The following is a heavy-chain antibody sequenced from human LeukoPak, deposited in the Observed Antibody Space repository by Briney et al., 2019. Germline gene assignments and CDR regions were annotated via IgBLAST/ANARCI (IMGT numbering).Heavy chain of an antibody. CDR2: VNHSGST. CDR3: ASVYGPGRNNWFDP. CDR1: GGSFSGYY. J-gene: IGHJ5*02. Sequence: SETLSLTCAVYGGSFSGYYWSWIRQPPGKGLEWIGEVNHSGSTNYNPSLKSRVTISVDTSKNQFSLKLSSVTAADTAVYYCASVYGPGRNNWFDPWGQGTLVTVSS. D-gene: IGHD3-10*01. V-gene: IGHV4-34*01.